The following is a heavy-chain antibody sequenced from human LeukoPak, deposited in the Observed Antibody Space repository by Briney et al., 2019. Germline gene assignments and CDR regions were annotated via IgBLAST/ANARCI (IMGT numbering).Heavy chain of an antibody. CDR2: MNPNSGNT. D-gene: IGHD6-6*01. V-gene: IGHV1-8*01. Sequence: ASVKVSCKASGYTFTSYDINWVRQATGQGLEWMGWMNPNSGNTGYAQKFQGRVTMTRNTSISTAYMELSSLRSEDTAVYYCARAEYSSSSSQRVAFDIWRQGTMVTVSS. J-gene: IGHJ3*02. CDR1: GYTFTSYD. CDR3: ARAEYSSSSSQRVAFDI.